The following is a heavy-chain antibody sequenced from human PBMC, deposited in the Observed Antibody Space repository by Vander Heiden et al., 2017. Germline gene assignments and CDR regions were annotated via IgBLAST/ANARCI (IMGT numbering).Heavy chain of an antibody. CDR2: INHSGRT. D-gene: IGHD3-10*01. CDR1: GGSFSGYY. CDR3: ARGIPYGSGSYLPDAFDI. Sequence: QVQLQQWGAGLLKPSETLSLTCAVYGGSFSGYYWSWIRQPPGKGLEWIGEINHSGRTNYNPSLKSRVTISVDTSKNQFSLKLSSVTAADTAVYYCARGIPYGSGSYLPDAFDIWGQGTMVTVSS. J-gene: IGHJ3*02. V-gene: IGHV4-34*01.